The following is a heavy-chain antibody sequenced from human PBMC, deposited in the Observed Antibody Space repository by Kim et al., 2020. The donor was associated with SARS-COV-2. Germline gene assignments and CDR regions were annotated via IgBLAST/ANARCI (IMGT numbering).Heavy chain of an antibody. J-gene: IGHJ6*02. CDR3: AKGTITSVSGYYYAMDV. V-gene: IGHV3-23*01. Sequence: VNGRFTIARDNSKNTLYLQMNSLRVEDTALYYCAKGTITSVSGYYYAMDVWGQGTTVTVSS. D-gene: IGHD5-12*01.